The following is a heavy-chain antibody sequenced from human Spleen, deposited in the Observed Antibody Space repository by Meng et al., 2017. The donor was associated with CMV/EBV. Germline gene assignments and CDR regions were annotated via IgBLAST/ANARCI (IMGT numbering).Heavy chain of an antibody. D-gene: IGHD3-10*01. CDR1: GFRFRSYA. CDR3: VREVGDYYGSGSYPYFDY. Sequence: GESLKISCAASGFRFRSYAMHWVRQAPGKGLEWVAVTSYDGSNKYHADSVKGRFTISRDNSKNTLYLQMNSLRAEDTAVYYCVREVGDYYGSGSYPYFDYWGQGTLVTVSS. V-gene: IGHV3-30*04. CDR2: TSYDGSNK. J-gene: IGHJ4*02.